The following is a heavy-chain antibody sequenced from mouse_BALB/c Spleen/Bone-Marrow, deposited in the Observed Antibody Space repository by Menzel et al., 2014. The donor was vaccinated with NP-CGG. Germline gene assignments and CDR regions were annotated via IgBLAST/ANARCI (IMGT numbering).Heavy chain of an antibody. J-gene: IGHJ3*01. D-gene: IGHD1-2*01. CDR3: AKNYYYGYVAY. V-gene: IGHV4-1*02. Sequence: AGGGVDFSRYWMTWVRQAPGKGLEWIGEINPASSTINYTASLKDKFIISRDNAKNTLYLQMSKVRSEDTALYYCAKNYYYGYVAYWGQGTLVTVSA. CDR2: INPASSTI. CDR1: GVDFSRYW.